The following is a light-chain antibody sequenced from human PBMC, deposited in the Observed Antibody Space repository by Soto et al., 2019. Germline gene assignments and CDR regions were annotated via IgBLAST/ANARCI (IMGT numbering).Light chain of an antibody. CDR2: GAS. CDR1: QIVSATY. J-gene: IGKJ1*01. V-gene: IGKV3-20*01. Sequence: EIGWTKPPGPLSLPPGERAPLSCRASQIVSATYLAWYQQRPGQAPRLLIYGASTRATGIPARFSGSGSGTDFPLTISRLEPEDFAVYYCQEYGSSRTFGQGTKVEIK. CDR3: QEYGSSRT.